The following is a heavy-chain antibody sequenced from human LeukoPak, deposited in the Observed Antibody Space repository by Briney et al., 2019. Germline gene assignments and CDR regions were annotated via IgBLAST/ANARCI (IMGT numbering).Heavy chain of an antibody. CDR2: IYPGDSDT. J-gene: IGHJ4*02. V-gene: IGHV5-51*01. D-gene: IGHD3-22*01. CDR1: GYSFTSYW. CDR3: ARRPTYYYDSSGNYAVDY. Sequence: GESLKISCNGSGYSFTSYWIGWVRQMPGKGLEWMGIIYPGDSDTRYSPSFQGQVTISADKSISTAYLQWSSLKASDTAMYYCARRPTYYYDSSGNYAVDYWGQGTLVTVSS.